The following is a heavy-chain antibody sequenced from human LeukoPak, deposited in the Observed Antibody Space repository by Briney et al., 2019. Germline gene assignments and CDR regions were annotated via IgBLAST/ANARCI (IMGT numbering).Heavy chain of an antibody. CDR3: ARVIVVVPAASVRFDP. V-gene: IGHV1-18*01. J-gene: IGHJ5*02. D-gene: IGHD2-2*01. Sequence: ASVKVSCKASGYTFTSYGISWVRQATGQGLEWMGWISAYNGNTNYAQKLQGRVTMTTDTSTSTAYMELRSLRSDDTAVYYCARVIVVVPAASVRFDPWGQGTLVTVSS. CDR2: ISAYNGNT. CDR1: GYTFTSYG.